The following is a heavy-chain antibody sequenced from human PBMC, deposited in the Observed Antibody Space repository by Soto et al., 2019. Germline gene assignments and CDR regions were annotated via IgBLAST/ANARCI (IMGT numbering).Heavy chain of an antibody. CDR3: ARSYGGLGYFDY. CDR1: GYSISSGYY. V-gene: IGHV4-38-2*01. Sequence: KASETLSLTCAVSGYSISSGYYLGWIRQPPGKGLEWIGSIYHSGSTYYNPSLKSRVTISVDTSKNQFSLKLSSVTAADTAVYYCARSYGGLGYFDYWGQGTLVTVSS. J-gene: IGHJ4*02. CDR2: IYHSGST. D-gene: IGHD6-25*01.